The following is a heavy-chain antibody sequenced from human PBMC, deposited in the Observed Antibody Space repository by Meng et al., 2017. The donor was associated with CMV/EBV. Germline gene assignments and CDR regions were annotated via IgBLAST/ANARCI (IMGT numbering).Heavy chain of an antibody. CDR2: IYYSGST. D-gene: IGHD3-3*01. Sequence: SETLSLTCTVSGGSISSSSYYWGWIRQPPGKGLEWIGNIYYSGSTYYNPSLKSRVTISVDTSKNQFSLKLSSVTAADTAVYYCARAWSRAIFGVASASFDYWGQGTLVTVSS. CDR1: GGSISSSSYY. V-gene: IGHV4-39*07. J-gene: IGHJ4*02. CDR3: ARAWSRAIFGVASASFDY.